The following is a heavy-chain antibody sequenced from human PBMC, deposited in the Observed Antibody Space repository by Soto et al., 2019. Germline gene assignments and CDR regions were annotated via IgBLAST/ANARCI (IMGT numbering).Heavy chain of an antibody. CDR1: GFTFSNAW. D-gene: IGHD6-19*01. J-gene: IGHJ4*02. CDR2: IKSKTDGGTT. V-gene: IGHV3-15*01. CDR3: TTDLSVIAVAGNAY. Sequence: GGSLRLSCAASGFTFSNAWMSWVRQAPGKGLEWVGRIKSKTDGGTTDYAAPVKGRFTISRDDSKNTLYLQMNSLKTEDTAVYYCTTDLSVIAVAGNAYWGQGTLVTVSS.